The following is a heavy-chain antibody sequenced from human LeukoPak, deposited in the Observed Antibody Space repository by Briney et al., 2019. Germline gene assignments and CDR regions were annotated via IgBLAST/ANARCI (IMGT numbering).Heavy chain of an antibody. V-gene: IGHV1-46*01. D-gene: IGHD4-11*01. Sequence: ASVKVSCKASGYTFTSYYMHWVRQAPGQGLEWMGIINPSGGSTSYAQKFQGRVTMTRDTSTSTVYMELSSLRSEDTAVYYCAKYAPPTTVVTRYFDYWGQGTLVTVS. CDR3: AKYAPPTTVVTRYFDY. CDR1: GYTFTSYY. J-gene: IGHJ4*02. CDR2: INPSGGST.